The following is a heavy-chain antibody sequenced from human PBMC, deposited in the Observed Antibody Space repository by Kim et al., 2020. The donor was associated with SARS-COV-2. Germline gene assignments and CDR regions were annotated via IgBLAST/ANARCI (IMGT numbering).Heavy chain of an antibody. J-gene: IGHJ4*02. V-gene: IGHV1-3*01. CDR1: GYTFTSYA. Sequence: ASVKVSCKASGYTFTSYAMHWVRQAPGQRLEWMGWINAGNGNTKYSQKFQGRVTITRDTSASTAYMELSSLRSEDTAVYYCARVVGDGSGGDYWGQGTLVTVSS. CDR2: INAGNGNT. CDR3: ARVVGDGSGGDY. D-gene: IGHD3-10*01.